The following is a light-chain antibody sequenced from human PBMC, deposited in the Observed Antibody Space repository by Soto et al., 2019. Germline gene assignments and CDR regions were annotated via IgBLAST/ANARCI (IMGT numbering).Light chain of an antibody. CDR1: QSVSSH. CDR3: QQRSNWPPLT. J-gene: IGKJ4*01. V-gene: IGKV3-11*01. CDR2: DAS. Sequence: EIVLTQSPATLSLSPGERATLSCRASQSVSSHLAWYQQKPGQAPRLLIYDASNRATGIPARFSGSGSGTDFTLTISNLEPEDFAVYYCQQRSNWPPLTFGGGTKVDIK.